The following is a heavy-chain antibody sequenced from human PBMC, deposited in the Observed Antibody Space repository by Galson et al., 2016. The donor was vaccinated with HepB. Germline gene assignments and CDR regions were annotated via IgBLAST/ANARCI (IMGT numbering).Heavy chain of an antibody. V-gene: IGHV1-46*01. CDR1: GYTFTSYS. D-gene: IGHD6-13*01. J-gene: IGHJ5*02. CDR2: ITPDDGST. Sequence: SVKVSCKASGYTFTSYSIHWVRRAPGQGIEWMGMITPDDGSTRYTQKFQGRVTMISDTSTTTVYMQLSSLTSEDTGVYQCARGLRRSGWLGDWLDPWGQGTLVTVSS. CDR3: ARGLRRSGWLGDWLDP.